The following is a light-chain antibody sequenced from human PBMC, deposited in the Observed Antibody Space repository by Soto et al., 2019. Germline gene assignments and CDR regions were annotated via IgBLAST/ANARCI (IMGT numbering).Light chain of an antibody. Sequence: EIVVTQSPGTLSLSPGERATLSCRASQSVSSSYLAWYQQKPGQAPRLLIYGASSRATGIPDRFSGSGSGTDFTLTISRLEPEDFAVYYCQQHADWPLTFGGGTKVDIK. CDR1: QSVSSSY. V-gene: IGKV3D-20*02. CDR3: QQHADWPLT. CDR2: GAS. J-gene: IGKJ4*01.